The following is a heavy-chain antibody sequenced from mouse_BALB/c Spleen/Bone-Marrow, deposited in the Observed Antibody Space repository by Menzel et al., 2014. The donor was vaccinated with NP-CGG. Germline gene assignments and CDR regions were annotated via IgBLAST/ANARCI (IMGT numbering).Heavy chain of an antibody. D-gene: IGHD2-10*02. CDR3: ARNPYGNYAMDY. CDR2: IWSDGNT. J-gene: IGHJ4*01. V-gene: IGHV2-6*02. CDR1: GFSLTNYG. Sequence: VKLVESGPGLVAPSQSLSITCTVSGFSLTNYGVHWVRQPPGKGLEWLVVIWSDGNTTYNSALKSRLSISKDNSKSQVFLKMNSLQTDDTVMYYCARNPYGNYAMDYWGQGTSATVSS.